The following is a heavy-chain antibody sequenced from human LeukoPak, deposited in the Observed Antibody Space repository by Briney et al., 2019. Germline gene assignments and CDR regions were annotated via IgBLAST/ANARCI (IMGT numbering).Heavy chain of an antibody. Sequence: ASVKVSCTSSGYTFTVYYMHWVRHAPGQGLEWMGWINPNSGGTNYAQKFQGRVTMTRDTSISTAYMELSRLRSDDTAVYYWARGITGTTVFDYWGQGALVTVSS. CDR2: INPNSGGT. CDR3: ARGITGTTVFDY. CDR1: GYTFTVYY. J-gene: IGHJ4*02. D-gene: IGHD1-20*01. V-gene: IGHV1-2*02.